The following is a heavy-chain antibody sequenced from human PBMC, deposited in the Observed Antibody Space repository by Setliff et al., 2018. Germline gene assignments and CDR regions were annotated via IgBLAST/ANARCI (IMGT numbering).Heavy chain of an antibody. CDR3: ARGRSYNFWSGYSAPGVNWFDP. V-gene: IGHV4-4*02. D-gene: IGHD3-3*01. CDR2: IYHSGST. J-gene: IGHJ5*02. Sequence: SETLSLTCAVSGGSISSSNWWSWVRQPPGKGLEWIGEIYHSGSTNYNPSLKSRVTMSLDTSKNQFSLKLSSVTAADTAVYYCARGRSYNFWSGYSAPGVNWFDPWGQGTLVTVSS. CDR1: GGSISSSNW.